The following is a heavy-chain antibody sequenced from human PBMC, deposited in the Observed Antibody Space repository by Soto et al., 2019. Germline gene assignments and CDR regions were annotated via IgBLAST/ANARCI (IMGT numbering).Heavy chain of an antibody. V-gene: IGHV4-38-2*01. CDR3: PSVWPSGPFYYDSSPYTFENWFDP. Sequence: SETLSLTCAVSGYSISSGYYWGWLRQPPGKGLEWIGSIYHGGSTYYNPSLNSRVTLSIDMTNNHVSLTWNSVTAADTAVYYWPSVWPSGPFYYDSSPYTFENWFDPWGQGTLVTVSS. D-gene: IGHD3-22*01. J-gene: IGHJ5*02. CDR1: GYSISSGYY. CDR2: IYHGGST.